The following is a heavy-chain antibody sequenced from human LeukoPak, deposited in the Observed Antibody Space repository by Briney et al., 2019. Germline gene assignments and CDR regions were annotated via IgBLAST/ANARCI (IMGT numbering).Heavy chain of an antibody. CDR2: VYYTGRT. CDR1: ADSISTSNYY. V-gene: IGHV4-39*01. D-gene: IGHD3-16*01. J-gene: IGHJ3*02. CDR3: ATTPRYEGGGFDI. Sequence: SETLSLTCTVSADSISTSNYYWGWIRQPPGKGLEWIGSVYYTGRTYDNPSLKSRVTISVDTSKNQFSLKLNSVTAADTAVYYCATTPRYEGGGFDIWGQGTMVTVSS.